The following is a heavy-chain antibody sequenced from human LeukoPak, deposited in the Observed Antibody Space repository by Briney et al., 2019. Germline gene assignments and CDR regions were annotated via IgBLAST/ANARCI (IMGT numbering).Heavy chain of an antibody. D-gene: IGHD3-16*01. CDR3: ARGAPWGSIYNYYVMDV. V-gene: IGHV4-34*01. CDR1: VGSFSGYY. CDR2: INHSGST. Sequence: SETPSLTCAVYVGSFSGYYWSWVRQPPGKGLEWIGEINHSGSTNYNSSLKSRVTISVDTSKNQFSLKLTSVTAADTAVYYCARGAPWGSIYNYYVMDVWDKGTTVTVSS. J-gene: IGHJ6*04.